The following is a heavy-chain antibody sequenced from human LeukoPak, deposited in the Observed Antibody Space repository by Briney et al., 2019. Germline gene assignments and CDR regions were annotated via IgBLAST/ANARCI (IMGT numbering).Heavy chain of an antibody. D-gene: IGHD6-19*01. CDR3: AKESSGGWYFDY. Sequence: GGSLRLSCAASGFTFSSYGMHWVRQAPGKGPEWVSSIPASGGSTYYADSVKGRFTISRDNSKNRLYLQMNSLRAEDTAVYYCAKESSGGWYFDYWGQGTLVTVSS. J-gene: IGHJ4*02. CDR2: IPASGGST. CDR1: GFTFSSYG. V-gene: IGHV3-23*01.